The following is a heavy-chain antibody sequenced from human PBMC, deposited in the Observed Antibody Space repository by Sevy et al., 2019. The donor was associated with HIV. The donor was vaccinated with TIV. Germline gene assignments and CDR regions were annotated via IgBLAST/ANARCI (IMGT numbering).Heavy chain of an antibody. D-gene: IGHD4-17*01. J-gene: IGHJ4*02. Sequence: ASVKVSCKASGYTFTGYYMHWVRQAPGQGLEWMGWINPNSGVTNYAQKFQGRVTMTRDTSISTAYMELSRLRSDDTAVYYCAMPFTVTGLYDYWGQGTLVTVSS. CDR2: INPNSGVT. V-gene: IGHV1-2*02. CDR3: AMPFTVTGLYDY. CDR1: GYTFTGYY.